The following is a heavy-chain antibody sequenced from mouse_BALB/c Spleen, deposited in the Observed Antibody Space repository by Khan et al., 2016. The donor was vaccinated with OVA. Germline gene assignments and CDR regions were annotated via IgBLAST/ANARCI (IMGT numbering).Heavy chain of an antibody. D-gene: IGHD2-3*01. Sequence: EVQLVESGPGLVKPSQSLSLTCTVTGYSITSDYAWNWIRQFPGNKLEWMGYISYSGSTNYNPSLKSRIFITRDTSKNQFFLQLNSVTSEDTATYYCARDGSRDNYAMDYWGQGTAVTVSS. J-gene: IGHJ4*01. CDR3: ARDGSRDNYAMDY. CDR2: ISYSGST. V-gene: IGHV3-2*02. CDR1: GYSITSDYA.